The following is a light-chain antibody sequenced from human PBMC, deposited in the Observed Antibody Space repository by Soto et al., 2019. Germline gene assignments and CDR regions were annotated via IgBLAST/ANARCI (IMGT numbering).Light chain of an antibody. J-gene: IGKJ1*01. CDR1: QSVSSN. Sequence: EIVMTQSPATLSVSLGERATLSCRASQSVSSNLAWYQQKPGQAPRLLIFGASTRATGIPARFSGSGSGTEFTLTISSLQSEDFAVYYCQQYSNWPPETFGQGTKVDI. CDR3: QQYSNWPPET. V-gene: IGKV3-15*01. CDR2: GAS.